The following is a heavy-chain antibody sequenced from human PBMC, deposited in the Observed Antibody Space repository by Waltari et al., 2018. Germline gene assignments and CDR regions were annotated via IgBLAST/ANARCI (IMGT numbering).Heavy chain of an antibody. D-gene: IGHD3-22*01. CDR2: INSDGSGT. J-gene: IGHJ6*03. Sequence: EVQLVESGGGLVQPGGSLRLSCAPSGFPFIRYWMHWVRQAQGKGLVWVSRINSDGSGTIYADSVKGRFTISRDNAKNTLYLQLNSLRVEDTAVYYCAREPSPDSSGYFYYYMDVWGKGTTVTVSS. CDR1: GFPFIRYW. CDR3: AREPSPDSSGYFYYYMDV. V-gene: IGHV3-74*01.